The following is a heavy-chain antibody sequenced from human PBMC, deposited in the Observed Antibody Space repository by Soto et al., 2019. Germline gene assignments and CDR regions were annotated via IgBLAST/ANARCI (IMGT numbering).Heavy chain of an antibody. J-gene: IGHJ5*02. Sequence: PSETLSLTCTVSGGSINSGDFYWSWIRQPPGKGLEWIGYIYYSGTADYSPSLKSRATISVDTSKNQFSLRLSSVTAADTAVYYCAGQTFTIAAASYGRSNWFDPWGPGTLVTVSS. CDR2: IYYSGTA. CDR1: GGSINSGDFY. V-gene: IGHV4-30-4*01. CDR3: AGQTFTIAAASYGRSNWFDP. D-gene: IGHD6-25*01.